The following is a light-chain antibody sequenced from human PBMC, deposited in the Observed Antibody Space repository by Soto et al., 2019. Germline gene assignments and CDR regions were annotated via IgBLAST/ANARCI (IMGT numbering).Light chain of an antibody. J-gene: IGKJ4*01. V-gene: IGKV3-15*01. Sequence: EMLMTQSPATLSVSPGERVSLSCWASQSVTNKLAWYEQRPGQAPRLLIYDTSTRATGIPARISGSGSGTEFTLTISSLQSEDFAVYYCQQYNKWPLTFGGGTKVDIK. CDR3: QQYNKWPLT. CDR2: DTS. CDR1: QSVTNK.